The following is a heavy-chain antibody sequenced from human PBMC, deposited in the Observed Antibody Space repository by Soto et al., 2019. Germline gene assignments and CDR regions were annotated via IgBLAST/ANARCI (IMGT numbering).Heavy chain of an antibody. V-gene: IGHV3-23*01. CDR3: ASLGVGDWANYYYYYGMDV. CDR2: VTANGGT. J-gene: IGHJ6*02. D-gene: IGHD2-21*02. Sequence: EVQLLESGGGFVQPGGSLRLSCAATGFTFSVYAMTWVRQAPGKGLEWVSAVTANGGTYSADSVKGRFTISRDNSKNTLFLQMNSLRAEDTAVYYCASLGVGDWANYYYYYGMDVWGQGTTVTVSS. CDR1: GFTFSVYA.